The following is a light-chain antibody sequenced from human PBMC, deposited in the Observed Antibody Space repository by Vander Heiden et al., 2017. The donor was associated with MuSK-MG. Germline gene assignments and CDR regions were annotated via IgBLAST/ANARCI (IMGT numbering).Light chain of an antibody. Sequence: EIVLTQSPATLSLSPGERATLSCRASQSVSSYLAWYQQKPGQAPTLLIYDASTSATGIPARFSGSGSGTDFTLTISSLEPEDFAVYYCQQRSNCPLTFGGGTKVEIK. CDR2: DAS. J-gene: IGKJ4*01. V-gene: IGKV3-11*01. CDR1: QSVSSY. CDR3: QQRSNCPLT.